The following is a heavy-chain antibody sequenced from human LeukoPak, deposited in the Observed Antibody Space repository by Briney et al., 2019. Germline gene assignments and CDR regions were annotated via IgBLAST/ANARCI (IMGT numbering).Heavy chain of an antibody. D-gene: IGHD3-22*01. CDR2: ISSSSSYI. Sequence: GGSLRLSCAASGFTFSNFWMSWVRQAPGKGLEWVSSISSSSSYIYYADSVKGRFTISRDNAKNSLYLQMNSLRAEDTAVYYCARALFTYYYDSSGYEMFDYWGQGTLVTVSS. CDR1: GFTFSNFW. CDR3: ARALFTYYYDSSGYEMFDY. V-gene: IGHV3-21*01. J-gene: IGHJ4*02.